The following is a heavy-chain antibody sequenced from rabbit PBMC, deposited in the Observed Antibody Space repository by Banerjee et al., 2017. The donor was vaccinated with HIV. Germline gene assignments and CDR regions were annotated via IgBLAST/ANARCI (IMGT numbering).Heavy chain of an antibody. CDR2: IYAGSSDST. CDR1: GFDFSSYY. V-gene: IGHV1S45*01. CDR3: TRNGMDL. J-gene: IGHJ6*01. Sequence: QEQLVESGGGLVKPGASLTPTCTASGFDFSSYYMCWVRQAPGKGPEWIACIYAGSSDSTYYASWARGRFTISKTSSTTVTLQMTSLTAADTATYFCTRNGMDLWGQGTLVTVS.